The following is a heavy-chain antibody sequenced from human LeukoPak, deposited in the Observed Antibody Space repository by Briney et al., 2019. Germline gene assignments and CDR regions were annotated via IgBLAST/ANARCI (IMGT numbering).Heavy chain of an antibody. Sequence: GGSLRLSCAASGFTFSSYWMSWVRQAPGKGLEWVAVISYDVGKKYYADSVKGRFTISRDNSKNTLYLQMNSLRAEDTAVYYCAKDDYYDTSGYRDWGQGTLVTVSS. CDR2: ISYDVGKK. J-gene: IGHJ4*02. V-gene: IGHV3-30*18. CDR1: GFTFSSYW. D-gene: IGHD3-22*01. CDR3: AKDDYYDTSGYRD.